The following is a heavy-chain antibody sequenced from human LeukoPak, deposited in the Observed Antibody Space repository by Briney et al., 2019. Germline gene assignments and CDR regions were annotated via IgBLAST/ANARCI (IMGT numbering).Heavy chain of an antibody. V-gene: IGHV1-18*01. CDR2: ISAYNGNT. Sequence: ASVKVSCKASGYTFTSYGISWVRQAPGQGLEWMGWISAYNGNTNYAQKLQGRVTMTRDTSISTAYMELSGLRSDDSAIYYCSRYHWPLDYWGQGTLVTVSS. D-gene: IGHD1-20*01. J-gene: IGHJ4*02. CDR3: SRYHWPLDY. CDR1: GYTFTSYG.